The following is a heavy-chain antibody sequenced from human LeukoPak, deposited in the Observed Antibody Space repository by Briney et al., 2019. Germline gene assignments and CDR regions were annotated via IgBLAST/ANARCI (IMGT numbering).Heavy chain of an antibody. CDR1: GFTFTSYS. Sequence: GGSLRLSCAASGFTFTSYSMNWVRQAPGKGLEWVSTISGGGGNTYYADSVKGRFTVSRDNSKNTLFLQMNSLRAEDTAVYYCAKDGGLWVSAHWGDSWGRGTLVTVSS. V-gene: IGHV3-23*01. J-gene: IGHJ4*02. D-gene: IGHD7-27*01. CDR3: AKDGGLWVSAHWGDS. CDR2: ISGGGGNT.